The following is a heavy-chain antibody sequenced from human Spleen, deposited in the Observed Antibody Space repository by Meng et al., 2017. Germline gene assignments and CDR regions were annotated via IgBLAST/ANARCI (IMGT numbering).Heavy chain of an antibody. CDR3: AGWATRLPGYYYYGMDV. V-gene: IGHV4-4*02. CDR2: IYHSGST. CDR1: GGSISSSNW. J-gene: IGHJ6*02. D-gene: IGHD6-25*01. Sequence: GSLRLSCAVSGGSISSSNWWSWVRQPPGKGLEWSGEIYHSGSTNDNPSLKSRVTISVDKSKNQFSLKRSFVTAADTAVYYCAGWATRLPGYYYYGMDVWGQGTTVTVSS.